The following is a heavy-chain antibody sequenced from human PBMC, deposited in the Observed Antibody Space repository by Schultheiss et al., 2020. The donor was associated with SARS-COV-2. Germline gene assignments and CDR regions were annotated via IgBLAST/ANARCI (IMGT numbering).Heavy chain of an antibody. CDR2: ISYDGSNK. J-gene: IGHJ4*02. D-gene: IGHD1-26*01. Sequence: GESLKISCAASGFTFSSYGMHWVRQAPGKGLEWVAVISYDGSNKYYADSVKGRFTISRDNSKNTLYLQMNSLRAEDTAVYYCAKAAQWELPYYFDYWGQGTLVTVS. CDR3: AKAAQWELPYYFDY. CDR1: GFTFSSYG. V-gene: IGHV3-30*18.